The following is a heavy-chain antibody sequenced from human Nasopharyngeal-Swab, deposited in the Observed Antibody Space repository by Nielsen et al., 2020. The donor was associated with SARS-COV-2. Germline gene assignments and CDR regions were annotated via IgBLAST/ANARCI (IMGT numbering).Heavy chain of an antibody. J-gene: IGHJ4*02. Sequence: SETLSLTCAVSGGSISSGGYSWSWIRQPPGKGLEWIGYIYHSGSTYYNPSLKSRVTISVDRSKNQFSLKLSSVTAADTAVYYCARGHDYGDYATYDYWGQGTLVTVSS. CDR2: IYHSGST. D-gene: IGHD4-17*01. V-gene: IGHV4-30-2*01. CDR3: ARGHDYGDYATYDY. CDR1: GGSISSGGYS.